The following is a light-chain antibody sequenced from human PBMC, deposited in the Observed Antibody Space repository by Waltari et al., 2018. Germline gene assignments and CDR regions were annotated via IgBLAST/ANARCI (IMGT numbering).Light chain of an antibody. Sequence: EIMLTQSPGTLSLSPAERATLSCRASQSISRFLAWYQQKPGQAPRLLIYDSSSRAPGIPDMFSGSGPGTDFSLTISRLEPEDIAVYYCQKYGSLPATFGQGTKVEIK. CDR3: QKYGSLPAT. J-gene: IGKJ1*01. CDR2: DSS. V-gene: IGKV3-20*01. CDR1: QSISRF.